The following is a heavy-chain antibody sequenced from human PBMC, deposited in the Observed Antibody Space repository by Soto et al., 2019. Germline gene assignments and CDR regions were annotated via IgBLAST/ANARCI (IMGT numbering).Heavy chain of an antibody. CDR3: ATEGGAARRYHYGMDV. V-gene: IGHV5-10-1*01. D-gene: IGHD6-6*01. CDR2: IDPSDSYT. CDR1: GYSFTSYW. J-gene: IGHJ6*02. Sequence: VESLNISFKGSGYSFTSYWISWVRQMPGKGLEWMGRIDPSDSYTNYSPSFQVHVTISADKSISTAYLQWSSLKASDTAMYYCATEGGAARRYHYGMDVWAQGTTVTVYS.